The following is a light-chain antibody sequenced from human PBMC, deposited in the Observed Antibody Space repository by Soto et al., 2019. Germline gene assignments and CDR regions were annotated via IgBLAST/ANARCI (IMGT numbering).Light chain of an antibody. CDR3: QQYHNWPIT. CDR2: GAS. CDR1: QTVSITY. V-gene: IGKV3-15*01. J-gene: IGKJ5*01. Sequence: EVVVTQSQGTLSLSPGESATLSCRASQTVSITYLTWYQQKPDQAPRLLIYGASTRATGISARFSGSGSGTEFTLTISSLQSEDFAVYYCQQYHNWPITFGQGTRLEIK.